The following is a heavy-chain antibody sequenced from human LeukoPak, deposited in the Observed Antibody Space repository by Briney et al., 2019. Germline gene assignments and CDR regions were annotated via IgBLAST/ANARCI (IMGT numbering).Heavy chain of an antibody. D-gene: IGHD3-3*01. Sequence: SETLSLTCTVSGGSISSSSYYWGWIRQPPGKGLECIGSIYYSGSTYYNPSLKSRVTISVDTSKNQFSLKLSSVTAADTAVYYCATYWSGYPRTYYFDYWGQGTLVTVSS. V-gene: IGHV4-39*01. CDR1: GGSISSSSYY. CDR2: IYYSGST. J-gene: IGHJ4*02. CDR3: ATYWSGYPRTYYFDY.